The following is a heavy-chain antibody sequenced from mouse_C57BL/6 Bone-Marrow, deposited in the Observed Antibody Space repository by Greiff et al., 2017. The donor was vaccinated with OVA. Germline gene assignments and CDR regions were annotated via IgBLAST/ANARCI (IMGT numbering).Heavy chain of an antibody. Sequence: VKLMESGPELVKPGASVKISCKASGYAFSSSWMNWVKQRPGKGLEWIGRIYPGDGDTNYNGKFKGKATLTADKSSSTAYMQLSSLTSEDSAVYFCARSYYSNYGDYWGQGTTLTVSS. J-gene: IGHJ2*01. V-gene: IGHV1-82*01. CDR1: GYAFSSSW. CDR2: IYPGDGDT. CDR3: ARSYYSNYGDY. D-gene: IGHD2-5*01.